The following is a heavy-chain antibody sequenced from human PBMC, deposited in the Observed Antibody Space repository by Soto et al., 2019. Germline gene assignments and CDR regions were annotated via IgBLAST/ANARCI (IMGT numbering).Heavy chain of an antibody. J-gene: IGHJ3*02. Sequence: EVQLVESGGGLVQPGGSLRLSCAASGFTFSSYSMNWVRQAPGKGLEWVSYISSSSSTIYYADSVKGRFTISRDNAKNSLYLQMNSLRDEDTAVYYCARDDWNYDSSGYNEDAFDIWGQGTMVTVSS. CDR3: ARDDWNYDSSGYNEDAFDI. CDR2: ISSSSSTI. V-gene: IGHV3-48*02. D-gene: IGHD3-22*01. CDR1: GFTFSSYS.